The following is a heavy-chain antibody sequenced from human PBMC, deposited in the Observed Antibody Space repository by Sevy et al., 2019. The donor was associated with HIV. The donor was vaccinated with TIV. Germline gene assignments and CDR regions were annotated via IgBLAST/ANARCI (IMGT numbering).Heavy chain of an antibody. CDR3: ARSRSNYGDYYFDY. CDR1: GFTFNTHA. CDR2: ISGPGLST. V-gene: IGHV3-48*03. Sequence: GGSLRLSCTASGFTFNTHAMTWVRQAPGKGLEWLSVISGPGLSTYYADSVKGRFTVSRDNAKNSLYLQMNSLRAEDTAVYYCARSRSNYGDYYFDYWGQGTLVTVSS. J-gene: IGHJ4*02. D-gene: IGHD4-17*01.